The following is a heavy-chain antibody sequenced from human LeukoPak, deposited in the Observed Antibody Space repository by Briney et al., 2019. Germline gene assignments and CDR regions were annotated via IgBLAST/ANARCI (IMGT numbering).Heavy chain of an antibody. CDR2: ICTSGST. D-gene: IGHD3-9*01. CDR1: GGSISSYY. Sequence: SETLSLTCTVSGGSISSYYWSWIRQPAGKGLEWIGRICTSGSTNYNPSLKSRVTMSVDTSKNQFSLKLSSVTAADTAVYYCARDGNYDILTGYPEYYFDYWGQGTLVTVSS. J-gene: IGHJ4*02. CDR3: ARDGNYDILTGYPEYYFDY. V-gene: IGHV4-4*07.